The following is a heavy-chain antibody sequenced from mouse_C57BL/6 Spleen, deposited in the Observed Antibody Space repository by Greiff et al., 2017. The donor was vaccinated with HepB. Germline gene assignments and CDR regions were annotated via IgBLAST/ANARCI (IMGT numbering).Heavy chain of an antibody. J-gene: IGHJ3*01. CDR2: IDPSDSYT. D-gene: IGHD1-1*01. CDR3: ARGNDYYGSSSFAY. CDR1: GYTFTSYW. Sequence: VQLQQPGAELVMPGASVKLSCKASGYTFTSYWMHWVKQRPGQGLEWIGEIDPSDSYTNYNQKFKGKSTLTVDKSSSTAYMQLSSLTSEDSAVYYCARGNDYYGSSSFAYWGQGTLVTVSA. V-gene: IGHV1-69*01.